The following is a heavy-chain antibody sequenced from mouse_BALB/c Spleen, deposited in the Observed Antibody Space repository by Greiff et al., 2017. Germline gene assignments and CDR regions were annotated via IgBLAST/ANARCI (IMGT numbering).Heavy chain of an antibody. CDR2: ISSGGGST. D-gene: IGHD2-3*01. CDR1: GFAFSSYD. V-gene: IGHV5-12-1*01. J-gene: IGHJ4*01. Sequence: EVKLVESGGGLVKPGGSLKLSCAASGFAFSSYDMSWVRQTPEKRLEWVAYISSGGGSTYYPDTVKGRFTISRDNAKNTLYLQMSSLKSEDTAMYYCARGDDGYYVGGAMDYWGQGTSVTVSS. CDR3: ARGDDGYYVGGAMDY.